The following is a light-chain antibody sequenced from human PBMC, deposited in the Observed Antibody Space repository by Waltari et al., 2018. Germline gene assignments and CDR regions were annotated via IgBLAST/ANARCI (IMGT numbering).Light chain of an antibody. Sequence: SYVLTQPPSVSVAPGKTARISCAGQNIRSKTVHWYQQRPGQAPVLVIYDDTVRPSGIPDRIAGADTATLTVARGEAGDEADYYCQVWDSSGDHPVFGGGTRLTVL. J-gene: IGLJ2*01. V-gene: IGLV3-21*03. CDR2: DDT. CDR1: NIRSKT. CDR3: QVWDSSGDHPV.